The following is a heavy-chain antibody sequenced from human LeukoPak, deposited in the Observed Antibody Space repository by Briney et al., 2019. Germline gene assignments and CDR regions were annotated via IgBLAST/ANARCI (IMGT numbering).Heavy chain of an antibody. CDR1: GFTFSTYW. V-gene: IGHV3-74*01. J-gene: IGHJ4*02. CDR2: FNSDGRST. CDR3: SRGRYYLDA. D-gene: IGHD4-17*01. Sequence: GGSLRLSCAASGFTFSTYWMHWVRQAPGMGLVWVSRFNSDGRSTYYADSVKSRFTISRDNAKNTLYLQMNSPRAEDTAVYYCSRGRYYLDAWGQGTLVTVSS.